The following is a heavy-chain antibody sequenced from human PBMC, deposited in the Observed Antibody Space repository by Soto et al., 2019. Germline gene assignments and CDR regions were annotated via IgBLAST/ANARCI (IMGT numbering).Heavy chain of an antibody. CDR2: IKSKTDGGTT. CDR1: GFTFSNAW. CDR3: TTHLQNMTTVTPLKYYYYGMDV. V-gene: IGHV3-15*07. D-gene: IGHD4-17*01. J-gene: IGHJ6*02. Sequence: EVQLVESGGGLVKPGGSLRLSCAASGFTFSNAWMNWVRQAPGKGLEWVGRIKSKTDGGTTDYAAPVKGRFTISRDDSKNTLYLQMNSLKTEDTAVYYCTTHLQNMTTVTPLKYYYYGMDVWGQGTTVTVSS.